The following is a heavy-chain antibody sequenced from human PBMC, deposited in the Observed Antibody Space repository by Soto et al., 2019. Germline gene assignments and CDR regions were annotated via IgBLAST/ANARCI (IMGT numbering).Heavy chain of an antibody. CDR2: IKSETDGETT. Sequence: EVQLVESGGGLVKPGGSLRLSCVASGFPFTNAWMNWVRQAPGKGLEWVGRIKSETDGETTNYTAPVKGRFTISRDDSKNTLYLQMNSLKTEDTAMYYCITDRGSGGSYLVDFYYWGQGTLVTVSS. D-gene: IGHD1-26*01. V-gene: IGHV3-15*07. CDR1: GFPFTNAW. J-gene: IGHJ4*02. CDR3: ITDRGSGGSYLVDFYY.